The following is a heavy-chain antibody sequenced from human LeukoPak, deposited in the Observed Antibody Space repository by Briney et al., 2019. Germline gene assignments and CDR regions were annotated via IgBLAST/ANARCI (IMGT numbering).Heavy chain of an antibody. CDR1: GFTFSSYS. CDR3: ARGRGYSYDTDY. V-gene: IGHV3-48*01. J-gene: IGHJ4*02. D-gene: IGHD5-18*01. Sequence: GESLKISCAASGFTFSSYSMKWVRQAPGKGLEWVSYISSSGSTIYYAESVKGRFTISRDNAKNSLYLQMNSLRAEDTAVYYCARGRGYSYDTDYWGQGTLVTVSS. CDR2: ISSSGSTI.